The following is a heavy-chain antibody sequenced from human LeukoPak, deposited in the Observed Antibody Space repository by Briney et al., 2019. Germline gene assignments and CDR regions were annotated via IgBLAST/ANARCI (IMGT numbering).Heavy chain of an antibody. CDR1: GYTFTNYG. Sequence: ASVKVSCKASGYTFTNYGITWVRQAPGQGLEWMGWIGAYNGKTNYAQKLQGRVTMTTDTSTSTAYMELRSLRSDDTAVYYCARDGPDYGDYVNFDYWGQGTLVTVSS. CDR3: ARDGPDYGDYVNFDY. V-gene: IGHV1-18*01. D-gene: IGHD4-17*01. J-gene: IGHJ4*02. CDR2: IGAYNGKT.